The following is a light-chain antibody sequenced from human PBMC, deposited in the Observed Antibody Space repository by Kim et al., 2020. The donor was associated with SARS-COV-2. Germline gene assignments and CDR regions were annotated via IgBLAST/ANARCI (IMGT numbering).Light chain of an antibody. Sequence: SPGERATLSCRASQRVSSYLAWYQQKPGQAPRLLIYDASKRATGIPARFSGSGSGTDFTLTISSLEPEDFAVYYCQQRSNWPPMYTFGQGTKLEI. CDR1: QRVSSY. CDR2: DAS. V-gene: IGKV3-11*01. J-gene: IGKJ2*01. CDR3: QQRSNWPPMYT.